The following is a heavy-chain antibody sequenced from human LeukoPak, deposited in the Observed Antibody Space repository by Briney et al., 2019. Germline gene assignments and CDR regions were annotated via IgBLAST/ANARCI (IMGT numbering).Heavy chain of an antibody. CDR1: GFTFSRYS. CDR2: ISGSSSYI. J-gene: IGHJ6*04. D-gene: IGHD3-10*02. V-gene: IGHV3-21*01. Sequence: PGGSLRLSCAASGFTFSRYSMNWVRQAPGKGLEWVSSISGSSSYIYYADSVKGRLTISRDNAKNSLYLQMNSLRAEDTAVYYCAELGITMIGGVWGKGTTVTISS. CDR3: AELGITMIGGV.